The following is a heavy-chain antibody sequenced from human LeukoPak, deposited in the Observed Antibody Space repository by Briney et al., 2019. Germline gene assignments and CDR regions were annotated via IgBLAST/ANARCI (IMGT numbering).Heavy chain of an antibody. D-gene: IGHD2-2*01. J-gene: IGHJ3*02. Sequence: TSVTVSCKGSGFTFTSYAMQWVRQARGQRLEWIGWIVVGSGNTNYARKFQERVTIPIDTSTSTAYMELRSLRSEDTAVYYCAAEGSTSWNDAFDSWGQGTMVTVSS. CDR1: GFTFTSYA. V-gene: IGHV1-58*02. CDR2: IVVGSGNT. CDR3: AAEGSTSWNDAFDS.